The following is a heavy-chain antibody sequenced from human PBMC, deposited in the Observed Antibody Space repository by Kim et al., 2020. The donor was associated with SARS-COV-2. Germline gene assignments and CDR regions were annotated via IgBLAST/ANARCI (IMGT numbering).Heavy chain of an antibody. CDR3: ARTKNPYYYDSSGYPGWFDP. D-gene: IGHD3-22*01. Sequence: ASVKVSCKASGYTFTSYGISWVRQAPGQGLEWMGWISAYNGNTNYAQKLQGRVTMTTDTSTSTAYMELRSLRSDDTAVYYCARTKNPYYYDSSGYPGWFDPWGQGTLVTVSS. CDR1: GYTFTSYG. J-gene: IGHJ5*02. V-gene: IGHV1-18*01. CDR2: ISAYNGNT.